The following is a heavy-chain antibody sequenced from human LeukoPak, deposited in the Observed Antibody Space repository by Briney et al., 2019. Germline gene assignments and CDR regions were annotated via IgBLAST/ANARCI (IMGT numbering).Heavy chain of an antibody. D-gene: IGHD5-18*01. Sequence: SETLSLTCTVSGGSISSYYWGWIRQPPGKGLEWIGSIYYSGSTYYNPSLKSRVTISVDTSKNQFSLKLSSVTAADTAVYYCARDWYGDTAVDYWGQGTLVTVSS. CDR3: ARDWYGDTAVDY. J-gene: IGHJ4*02. CDR1: GGSISSYY. CDR2: IYYSGST. V-gene: IGHV4-39*07.